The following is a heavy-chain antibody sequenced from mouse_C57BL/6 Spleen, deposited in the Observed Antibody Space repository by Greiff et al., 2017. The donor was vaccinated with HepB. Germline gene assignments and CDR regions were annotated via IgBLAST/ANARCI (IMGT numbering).Heavy chain of an antibody. CDR3: AREDYSNYGYFDY. Sequence: QVQLQQSGPELVKPGASVKISCKASGYSFTSYYIHWVKQRPGQGLEWIGWIYPGSGNTKYNEKFKGKATLTADTSSSTAYMQLSSLTSEDSAVYYCAREDYSNYGYFDYWGQGTTLTVSS. V-gene: IGHV1-66*01. CDR1: GYSFTSYY. D-gene: IGHD2-5*01. J-gene: IGHJ2*01. CDR2: IYPGSGNT.